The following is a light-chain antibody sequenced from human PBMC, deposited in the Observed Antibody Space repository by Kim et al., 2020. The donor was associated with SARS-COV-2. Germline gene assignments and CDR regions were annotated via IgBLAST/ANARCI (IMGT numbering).Light chain of an antibody. CDR2: GGK. CDR1: SSSVGRNA. V-gene: IGLV1-44*01. CDR3: AAWDDSLNGLV. Sequence: GRGVTVSCAGGSSSVGRNAGGWCRQRPGAAPELRIYGGKQRPSGGRGRGAGGECGGSASLASSGLESEDEADYYCAAWDDSLNGLVFGGGTQLTVL. J-gene: IGLJ3*02.